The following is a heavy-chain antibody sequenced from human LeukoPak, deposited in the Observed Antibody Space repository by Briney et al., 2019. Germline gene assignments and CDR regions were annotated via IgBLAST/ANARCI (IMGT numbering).Heavy chain of an antibody. CDR1: GYTFTSYD. Sequence: GASVKVSCKASGYTFTSYDINWVRQATGQGLEWMGWMNPNSGNTGYAQKFQGRVTMTRNTSISTAYMELSSLRSEDTAVYYCARDASYDFWSGYYFDWFDPWGQGTLVTVSS. CDR2: MNPNSGNT. CDR3: ARDASYDFWSGYYFDWFDP. V-gene: IGHV1-8*01. J-gene: IGHJ5*02. D-gene: IGHD3-3*01.